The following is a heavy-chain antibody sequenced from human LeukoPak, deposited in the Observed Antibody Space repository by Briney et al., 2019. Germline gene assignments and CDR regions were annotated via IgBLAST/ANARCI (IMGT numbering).Heavy chain of an antibody. J-gene: IGHJ3*02. V-gene: IGHV3-30*02. D-gene: IGHD1-1*01. CDR2: IWNEGNNQ. CDR1: GLTFRSHG. CDR3: AKTTGANAFDI. Sequence: GGSLRLSCAASGLTFRSHGMHWVRQAPGKGLEWVAFIWNEGNNQYYADSVKGRFTISRDNSKNTLYLQMNSLGAEDTALYYCAKTTGANAFDIWGQGTMVTVSS.